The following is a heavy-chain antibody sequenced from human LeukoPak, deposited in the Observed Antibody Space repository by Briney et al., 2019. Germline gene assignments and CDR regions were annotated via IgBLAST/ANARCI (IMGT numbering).Heavy chain of an antibody. CDR2: ISSSSSTR. J-gene: IGHJ3*02. D-gene: IGHD6-19*01. Sequence: GGSLRLSCAASGFTFSSYSMNWVRQVPGKGLEWVSYISSSSSTRYYADSVKGRFTISRDNAKNSLYLQMNSLRDEDTAVYYCARGLQWLSHDAFDIWGQGTMVTVSS. V-gene: IGHV3-48*02. CDR1: GFTFSSYS. CDR3: ARGLQWLSHDAFDI.